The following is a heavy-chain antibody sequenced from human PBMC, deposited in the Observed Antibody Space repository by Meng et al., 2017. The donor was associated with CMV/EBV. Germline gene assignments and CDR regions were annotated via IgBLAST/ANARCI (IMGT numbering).Heavy chain of an antibody. J-gene: IGHJ5*02. CDR3: AREEGIAARSDWFDP. D-gene: IGHD6-6*01. V-gene: IGHV1-46*01. CDR2: IKPSGGST. CDR1: GYSFTCSY. Sequence: QVRRVPAGVVAKNPVASVKVSCKAYGYSFTCSYMHLVRQAPGQGLEWMGIIKPSGGSTSYAQKFQGRVTMTRDTSTSTVYMELSSLRSEDTAVYYCAREEGIAARSDWFDPWGQGTLVTVSS.